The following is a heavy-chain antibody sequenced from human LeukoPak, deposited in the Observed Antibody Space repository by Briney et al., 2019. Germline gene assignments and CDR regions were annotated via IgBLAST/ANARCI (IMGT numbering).Heavy chain of an antibody. CDR3: ARDGGIWYFDY. V-gene: IGHV3-30*03. CDR1: GFTFSNYG. J-gene: IGHJ4*02. Sequence: PGGSLRLSCAASGFTFSNYGMHWVRQAPGKGLEWVAVISYAGSNKYYADSVKGRFTISRDNSKKTLYLQMNSLRAEDTAVYYCARDGGIWYFDYWGQGTLVTVSS. D-gene: IGHD3-16*01. CDR2: ISYAGSNK.